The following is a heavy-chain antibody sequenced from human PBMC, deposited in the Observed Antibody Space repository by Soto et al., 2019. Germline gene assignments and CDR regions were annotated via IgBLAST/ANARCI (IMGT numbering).Heavy chain of an antibody. D-gene: IGHD6-13*01. CDR3: ARGRGVLIFGYSSSWYYLDY. CDR1: GGSFSGYC. CDR2: INHSGST. V-gene: IGHV4-34*01. J-gene: IGHJ4*02. Sequence: LEILSLTCAVYGGSFSGYCWSWIRQPPGKGLKWIGEINHSGSTNYNPSLKSRVTISVDTSKNQFSLKLSSVTAADTAVYYCARGRGVLIFGYSSSWYYLDYWGQGTLVTVSS.